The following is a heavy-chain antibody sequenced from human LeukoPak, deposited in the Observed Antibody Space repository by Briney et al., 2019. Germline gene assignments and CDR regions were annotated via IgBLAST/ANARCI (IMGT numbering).Heavy chain of an antibody. CDR2: ISESRGRT. CDR3: AKDERLHLCLGFQH. D-gene: IGHD3-16*01. J-gene: IGHJ1*01. CDR1: GFTFSSYA. V-gene: IGHV3-23*01. Sequence: GGSLRLSCAVSGFTFSSYAMSGGRQAPGEGEEWVAFISESRGRTYYPLSVQGPFPISRDNSKNSLYLQINSLRAEDTAVYHCAKDERLHLCLGFQHWGQGTLVTVSS.